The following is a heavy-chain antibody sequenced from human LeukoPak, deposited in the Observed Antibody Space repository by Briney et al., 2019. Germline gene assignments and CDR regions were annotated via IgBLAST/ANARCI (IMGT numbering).Heavy chain of an antibody. D-gene: IGHD3-10*01. V-gene: IGHV4-39*01. CDR3: TRQKTYYGSGSSFDY. CDR1: GGSISSGGYY. Sequence: SETLSLTCTVPGGSISSGGYYWSWIRQHPGKGLEWVGNIYYSGSTYYNPFLKSRVTMSVDTSKNEFSLKLSSVTAADTAIYYCTRQKTYYGSGSSFDYWGQGTLVTVSS. J-gene: IGHJ4*02. CDR2: IYYSGST.